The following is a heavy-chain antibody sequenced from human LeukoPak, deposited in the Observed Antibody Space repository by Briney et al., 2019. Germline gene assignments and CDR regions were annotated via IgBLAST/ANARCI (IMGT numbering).Heavy chain of an antibody. Sequence: GGSLRLSCAASGFTFSSYGMHWVRQAPGKGLEWVAVIWYDGSNKYYADSVKGRFTISRDNSKNTLYLQMNSLSAEDTAVYYCARAIAVAGLNYWGQGTLVTVSS. CDR1: GFTFSSYG. CDR3: ARAIAVAGLNY. CDR2: IWYDGSNK. J-gene: IGHJ4*02. V-gene: IGHV3-33*01. D-gene: IGHD6-19*01.